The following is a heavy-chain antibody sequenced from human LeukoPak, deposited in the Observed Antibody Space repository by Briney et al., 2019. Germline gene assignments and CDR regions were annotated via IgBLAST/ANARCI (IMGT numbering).Heavy chain of an antibody. CDR2: ISSSGSTI. J-gene: IGHJ4*02. D-gene: IGHD5-18*01. V-gene: IGHV3-48*03. CDR3: ANGGGYSYGYFDY. Sequence: GGSLRLSCAASGFTFSSYEMNWVRQAPGKGLEWVSYISSSGSTIYYADSVKGRFTISRDNAKNSLYLQMNSLRAEDTAVYYCANGGGYSYGYFDYWGQGTLVTVSS. CDR1: GFTFSSYE.